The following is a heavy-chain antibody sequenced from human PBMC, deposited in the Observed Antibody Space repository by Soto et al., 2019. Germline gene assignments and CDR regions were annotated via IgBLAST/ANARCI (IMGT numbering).Heavy chain of an antibody. CDR2: IIPIFGTA. Sequence: GASVKVSCKASGGTFSSYAISWVRQAPGQGLEWMGGIIPIFGTANYAQKFQGRVTITADESTSTAYMELSSLRSEDTAVYYCARDGAPAAEYYYYGMDVWGQGTTVTVSS. V-gene: IGHV1-69*13. D-gene: IGHD2-2*01. J-gene: IGHJ6*02. CDR3: ARDGAPAAEYYYYGMDV. CDR1: GGTFSSYA.